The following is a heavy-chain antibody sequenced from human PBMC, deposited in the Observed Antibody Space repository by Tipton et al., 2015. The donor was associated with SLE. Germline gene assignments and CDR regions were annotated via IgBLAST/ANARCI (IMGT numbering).Heavy chain of an antibody. CDR3: ARGGDYGGSHDAFDI. CDR1: GFTFSSYA. Sequence: RSLRLSCAASGFTFSSYAMHWVRQAPGKGLEWVAVISYDGSNKYYADSVKGRFTISRDNSKNTLYLQMNSLRAEDTAVYYCARGGDYGGSHDAFDIWGQGTMVTVSS. CDR2: ISYDGSNK. V-gene: IGHV3-30-3*01. D-gene: IGHD4-23*01. J-gene: IGHJ3*02.